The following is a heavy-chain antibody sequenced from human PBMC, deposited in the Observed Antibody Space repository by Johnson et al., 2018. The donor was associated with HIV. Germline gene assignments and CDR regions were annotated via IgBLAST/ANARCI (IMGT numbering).Heavy chain of an antibody. CDR1: GFTFSNYD. CDR3: ARGSYDGDAFDL. CDR2: IAATGDK. Sequence: VQLVESGGGLVQPGGSLRLSCAASGFTFSNYDMHWVRQTAGRRLEWVSSIAATGDKYYPGSVKGLFTVFRENARNSLYLQLNSLRAGDSALYYCARGSYDGDAFDLWGQGAMVTVSS. J-gene: IGHJ3*01. D-gene: IGHD1-26*01. V-gene: IGHV3-13*01.